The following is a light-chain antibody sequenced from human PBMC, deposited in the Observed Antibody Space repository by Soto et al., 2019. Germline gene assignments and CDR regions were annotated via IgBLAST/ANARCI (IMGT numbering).Light chain of an antibody. J-gene: IGLJ1*01. V-gene: IGLV1-51*02. CDR2: END. Sequence: QSVLTQPPSVSAAPGQKVTMSCSGGSSTIGNYYVSWHQQLPGTAPKLLIYENDKRPSGIPDRFSGSKSGTSATLGITGLQTGDEADYYCGTWDSSPSIFVFGTGTKVTV. CDR1: SSTIGNYY. CDR3: GTWDSSPSIFV.